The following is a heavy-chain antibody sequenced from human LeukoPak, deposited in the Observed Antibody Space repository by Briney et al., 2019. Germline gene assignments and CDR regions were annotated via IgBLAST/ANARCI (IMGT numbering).Heavy chain of an antibody. D-gene: IGHD6-19*01. V-gene: IGHV1-69*04. Sequence: ASVKVPCKASGGTFSSYAISWVRQAPGQGLEWMGRIIPILGIANYAQKFQGRVTITADKSTSTAYMELSSLRSEDTAVYYCARAYAVAGTHYYDYWGQGTLVTVSS. CDR3: ARAYAVAGTHYYDY. J-gene: IGHJ4*02. CDR1: GGTFSSYA. CDR2: IIPILGIA.